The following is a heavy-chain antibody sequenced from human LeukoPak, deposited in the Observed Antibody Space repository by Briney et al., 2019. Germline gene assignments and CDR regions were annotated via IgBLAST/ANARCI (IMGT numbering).Heavy chain of an antibody. J-gene: IGHJ4*02. CDR3: ARDDSFQFDY. Sequence: ASVKVSCKASGYTFTAYYMHWVRQAPGQGLEWMGWINPNTGGTNYAPKFQGRVTMTRDTSINTAYMQLSRLTFDDTAVYYCARDDSFQFDYWGQGALVTVPS. CDR1: GYTFTAYY. CDR2: INPNTGGT. V-gene: IGHV1-2*02. D-gene: IGHD5-18*01.